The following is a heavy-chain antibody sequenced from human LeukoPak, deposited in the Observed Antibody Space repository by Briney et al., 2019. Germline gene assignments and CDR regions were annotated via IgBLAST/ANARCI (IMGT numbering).Heavy chain of an antibody. CDR2: ISGSGGST. D-gene: IGHD6-13*01. CDR1: GFTFSNYA. Sequence: GGSLRLSCAASGFTFSNYAMSWVRQAPGKGLEWVSAISGSGGSTYYADSVKGRFTISRDNSKTTLYMQMNSLRAEETAVYYCAKDHVVAAAGDYYYYYMDVWGKGTTVTVSS. CDR3: AKDHVVAAAGDYYYYYMDV. J-gene: IGHJ6*03. V-gene: IGHV3-23*01.